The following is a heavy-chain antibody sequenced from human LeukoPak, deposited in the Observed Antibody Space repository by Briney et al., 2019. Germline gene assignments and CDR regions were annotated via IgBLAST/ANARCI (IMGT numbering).Heavy chain of an antibody. CDR1: GFTFSNYE. J-gene: IGHJ4*02. CDR3: ARDGAARGARAYYFDY. Sequence: GGSLRLSCAASGFTFSNYEMNWVRQAPGKGLEWVSYISSSGSTKYYADSVKGRFTISRDNAKNSLYLQMNSLRAEDTAVYYCARDGAARGARAYYFDYWGQGTLVTVSS. V-gene: IGHV3-48*03. D-gene: IGHD6-13*01. CDR2: ISSSGSTK.